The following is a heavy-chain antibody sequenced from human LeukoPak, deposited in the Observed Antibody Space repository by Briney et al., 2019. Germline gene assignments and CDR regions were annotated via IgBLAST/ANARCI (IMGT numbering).Heavy chain of an antibody. D-gene: IGHD5-12*01. J-gene: IGHJ3*02. CDR2: ISGSGAGT. Sequence: GGSLRLSCAASAFTFSSYGMGWVRQAPGKGLDWVSSISGSGAGTYYADSVKGRFTISRDNSKNTLYVQMKSLGAEDTALYYCARVRGGNRGDAFDIWGQGTMVTVSS. V-gene: IGHV3-23*01. CDR1: AFTFSSYG. CDR3: ARVRGGNRGDAFDI.